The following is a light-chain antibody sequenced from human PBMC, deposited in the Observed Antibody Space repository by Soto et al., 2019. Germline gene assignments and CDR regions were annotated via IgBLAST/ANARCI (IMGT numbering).Light chain of an antibody. Sequence: QSVLTQPPSVSGSPGQSIAFSCPGPSGDVGGYDYVSWYQQHPDKAPKLMIYEVTKRPSWVSNRFSGSKSGNTASLTISGLQPEDEADYYCSSHTSGSTRVFGSGTKVTVL. CDR1: SGDVGGYDY. V-gene: IGLV2-14*01. J-gene: IGLJ1*01. CDR2: EVT. CDR3: SSHTSGSTRV.